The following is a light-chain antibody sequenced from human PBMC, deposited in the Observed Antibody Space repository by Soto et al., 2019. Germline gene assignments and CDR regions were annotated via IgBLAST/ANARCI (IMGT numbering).Light chain of an antibody. CDR2: DAT. J-gene: IGLJ2*01. CDR3: LPSYGDTRV. Sequence: QAVVTQEPSLTVAPGGTDTLTCGSSAGTVTSALYPCWFQQRPGRAPRTLIYDATIKDSWTPDRFSGSLLGGNAALTLSGAQPEDEADYYCLPSYGDTRVFGGGTKLTVL. CDR1: AGTVTSALY. V-gene: IGLV7-46*01.